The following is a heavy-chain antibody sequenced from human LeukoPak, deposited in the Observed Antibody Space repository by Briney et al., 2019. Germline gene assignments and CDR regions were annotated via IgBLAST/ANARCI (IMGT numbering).Heavy chain of an antibody. CDR3: ARGAYCSSTSCYAEAIAG. Sequence: SETLSLTCTVSGGSISSYYWSWIRQPPGKGLEWIRYIYYSGSTNYNPSLKSRVTISVDTSKNQFSLKLSSVTAADTAVYYCARGAYCSSTSCYAEAIAGWGQGTLVTVSS. CDR2: IYYSGST. D-gene: IGHD2-2*01. V-gene: IGHV4-59*01. CDR1: GGSISSYY. J-gene: IGHJ4*02.